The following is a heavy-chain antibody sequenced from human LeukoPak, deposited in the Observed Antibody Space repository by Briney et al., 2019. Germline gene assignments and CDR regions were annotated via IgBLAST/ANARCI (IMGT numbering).Heavy chain of an antibody. Sequence: GGSLRLSCAASGFTASTNYMNWVRQAPGKGLEWVSVIDSGGSTYYADSVKGRFTISRDNSKNTLYLQMNSLRAEDTAVYYCARGPVHYYYGMDVWGQGTTVTVSS. CDR1: GFTASTNY. CDR2: IDSGGST. CDR3: ARGPVHYYYGMDV. V-gene: IGHV3-53*01. J-gene: IGHJ6*02.